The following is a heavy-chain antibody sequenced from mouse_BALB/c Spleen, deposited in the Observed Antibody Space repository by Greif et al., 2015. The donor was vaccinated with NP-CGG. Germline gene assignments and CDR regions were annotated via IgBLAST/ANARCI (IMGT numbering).Heavy chain of an antibody. J-gene: IGHJ2*01. CDR1: GFTFSDYY. V-gene: IGHV5-4*02. CDR2: ISDGGSYT. CDR3: ARGDGYYFDY. Sequence: EVQVVESGGGLVKPGGSLKLSCAASGFTFSDYYMYWVRQTPEKRLEWVATISDGGSYTYYPDSVKGRFTISRDNAKNNLYLQMSSLKSEDTAMYYCARGDGYYFDYWGQGTTLTVSS. D-gene: IGHD2-3*01.